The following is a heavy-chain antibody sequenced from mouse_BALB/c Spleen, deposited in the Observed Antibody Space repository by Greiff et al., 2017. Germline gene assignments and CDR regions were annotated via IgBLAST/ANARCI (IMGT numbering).Heavy chain of an antibody. CDR1: GFTFSDYY. CDR2: ISDGGSYT. Sequence: EVQLVESGGGLVKPGGSLKLSCAASGFTFSDYYMYWVRQTPEKRLEWVATISDGGSYTYYPDSVKGRFTISRDNAKNNLYLQMSSLKSEDTAMYYCARVYYRYDEGSPAMDYWGEGNSDTASS. V-gene: IGHV5-4*02. CDR3: ARVYYRYDEGSPAMDY. D-gene: IGHD2-14*01. J-gene: IGHJ4*01.